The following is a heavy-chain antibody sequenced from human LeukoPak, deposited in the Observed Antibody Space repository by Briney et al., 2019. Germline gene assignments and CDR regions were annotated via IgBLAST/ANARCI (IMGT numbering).Heavy chain of an antibody. CDR1: GFTFSSYS. V-gene: IGHV3-21*01. CDR2: ISSSGSYI. J-gene: IGHJ4*02. Sequence: PGGSLRLSCAASGFTFSSYSMNWVRQAPGKGLEWVSSISSSGSYIYYADSVEGRFTISRDNAKNSLYLQMNSLRAEDTAVYYCARSCCRDGYNQDENYFDYWGQGTLVTVSS. D-gene: IGHD5-24*01. CDR3: ARSCCRDGYNQDENYFDY.